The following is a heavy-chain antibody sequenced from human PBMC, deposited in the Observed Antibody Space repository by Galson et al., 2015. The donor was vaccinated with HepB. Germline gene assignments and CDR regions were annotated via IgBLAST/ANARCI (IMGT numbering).Heavy chain of an antibody. CDR3: AREDSGTYYNYGMDV. J-gene: IGHJ6*02. V-gene: IGHV3-20*04. Sequence: SLRLSCAASGFTFDDYGMSWVRQAPGKGLEWVSSITWNGGRLGYADSVKGRITISRDNAKNSLYLEMNSLRAEDTALYYCAREDSGTYYNYGMDVWGQGTTVTVSS. D-gene: IGHD1-26*01. CDR1: GFTFDDYG. CDR2: ITWNGGRL.